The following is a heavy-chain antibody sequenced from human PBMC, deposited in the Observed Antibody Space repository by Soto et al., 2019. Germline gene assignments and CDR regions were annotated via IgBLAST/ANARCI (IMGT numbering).Heavy chain of an antibody. CDR1: GFTFSNYG. Sequence: QVQLVESGGGLVQLGRSLRLSCVVSGFTFSNYGMHWVRQAPGKGLEWVADIWYDGSGQRYAGSVQGRFTISRDNSKNTLYLQINSLRVEDTAVYYCAKDEVSRKYYGHSLDVWGQGTTVTVSS. J-gene: IGHJ6*02. CDR2: IWYDGSGQ. D-gene: IGHD4-17*01. CDR3: AKDEVSRKYYGHSLDV. V-gene: IGHV3-33*03.